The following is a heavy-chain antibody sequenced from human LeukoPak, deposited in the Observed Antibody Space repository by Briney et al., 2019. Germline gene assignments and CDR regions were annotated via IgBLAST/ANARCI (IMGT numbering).Heavy chain of an antibody. CDR1: GYTFTSYY. CDR2: IIPILGIA. D-gene: IGHD2-2*01. Sequence: GASVKVSCKASGYTFTSYYMHWVRQAPGQGLEWMGRIIPILGIANYAQKFQGRVTITADKSTSTAYMELSSLRSEDTAVYYCAREEGRCGSTSCLYYYYYYGMDVWGQGATVTVSS. V-gene: IGHV1-69*04. CDR3: AREEGRCGSTSCLYYYYYYGMDV. J-gene: IGHJ6*02.